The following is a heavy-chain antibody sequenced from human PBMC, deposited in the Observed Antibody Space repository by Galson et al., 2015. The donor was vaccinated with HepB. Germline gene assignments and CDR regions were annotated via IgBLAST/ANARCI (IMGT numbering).Heavy chain of an antibody. J-gene: IGHJ3*02. CDR2: ISGSGATT. CDR1: GFTFRNYA. V-gene: IGHV3-23*01. Sequence: SLRLSCAASGFTFRNYAMSWVRQAPGKGLEWVSGISGSGATTDYADSVKGRFTISRDNSKNTLYLQINSLRGEDTAVYYCAKDQGVVTAPIWGQGTMVTVSS. D-gene: IGHD2-21*02. CDR3: AKDQGVVTAPI.